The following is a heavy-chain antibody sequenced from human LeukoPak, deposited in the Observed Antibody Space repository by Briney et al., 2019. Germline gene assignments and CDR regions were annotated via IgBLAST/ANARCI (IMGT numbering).Heavy chain of an antibody. CDR2: FSGRGDDT. Sequence: GGSLRLSCAASGFTFISYGMSWVRQAPGKGLEWVSTFSGRGDDTYSADSVKGRFTISRDNSENTLYLQMSSLRAEDTAIYYCAKDDTPARWLRSPQVFDYWGQGILVTVSS. CDR3: AKDDTPARWLRSPQVFDY. J-gene: IGHJ4*02. D-gene: IGHD5-12*01. V-gene: IGHV3-23*01. CDR1: GFTFISYG.